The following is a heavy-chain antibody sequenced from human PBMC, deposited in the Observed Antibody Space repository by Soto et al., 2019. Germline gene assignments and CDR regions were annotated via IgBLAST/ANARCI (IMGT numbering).Heavy chain of an antibody. CDR3: ARDLKRGDCSGGSCYEEVAFDY. J-gene: IGHJ4*02. V-gene: IGHV1-2*04. D-gene: IGHD2-15*01. CDR2: INPNSGGT. Sequence: GASVKVSCKASGYTFTCYYMHWVRQAPGQGLEWMGWINPNSGGTNYAQKFQGWVTMTRDTSISTAYMELSRLRSDDTAVYYCARDLKRGDCSGGSCYEEVAFDYWGQGTLVTVS. CDR1: GYTFTCYY.